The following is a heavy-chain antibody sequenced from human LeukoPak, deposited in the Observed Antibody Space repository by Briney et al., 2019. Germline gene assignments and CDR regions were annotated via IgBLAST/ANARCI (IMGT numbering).Heavy chain of an antibody. V-gene: IGHV4-38-2*01. Sequence: SETLSLTCGVSGYSIRSGYDWGCIRQVPGTGLEWIATIYHSGSTYYNPSLKSRVTISVDTGKNQFSLKVRSVTAADTAVYYCARSPDYFYHMDVWGKGTTVTVSS. J-gene: IGHJ6*03. CDR2: IYHSGST. CDR3: ARSPDYFYHMDV. CDR1: GYSIRSGYD.